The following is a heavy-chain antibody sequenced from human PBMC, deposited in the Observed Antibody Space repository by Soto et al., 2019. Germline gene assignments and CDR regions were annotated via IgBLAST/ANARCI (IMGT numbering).Heavy chain of an antibody. D-gene: IGHD3-10*01. CDR3: AREHYGNSAWFDP. V-gene: IGHV1-8*01. J-gene: IGHJ5*02. Sequence: QVQLGQFGAGGKNPGPSVKVPCRPLGSTFPSFVTTWVGQPPGQGLEWMGWMNPTRGNTGYAQKFQGRVTMTRNTSISTAYMELSSLRSEDTAVYYCAREHYGNSAWFDPWGQGTLVTVSS. CDR2: MNPTRGNT. CDR1: GSTFPSFV.